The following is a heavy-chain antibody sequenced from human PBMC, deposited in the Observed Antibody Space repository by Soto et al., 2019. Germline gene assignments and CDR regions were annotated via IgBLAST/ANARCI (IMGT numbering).Heavy chain of an antibody. CDR2: INAGNGNT. Sequence: ASVKVSCKSSGYTFTSYAMHWVRQAPGQRLEWMGWINAGNGNTKYSQKFQGRVTITRDTSASTAYMELSSLRSEDTAVYYCARDRNLLLWFGELLRHYYYGMDVGCQGTTVTVSS. D-gene: IGHD3-10*01. CDR1: GYTFTSYA. CDR3: ARDRNLLLWFGELLRHYYYGMDV. V-gene: IGHV1-3*01. J-gene: IGHJ6*02.